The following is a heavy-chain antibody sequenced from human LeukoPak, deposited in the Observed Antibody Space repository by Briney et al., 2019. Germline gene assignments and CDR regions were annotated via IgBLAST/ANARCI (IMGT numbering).Heavy chain of an antibody. V-gene: IGHV4-59*12. CDR3: ARAGQGYCTSASCYLSLDY. D-gene: IGHD2-2*01. J-gene: IGHJ4*02. CDR2: IYYSGST. CDR1: GGSISSYY. Sequence: SETLSLTCTVSGGSISSYYWSWIRQPPGKGLEWIGYIYYSGSTYYNPSLKSRVTISVDTSKNQFSLNLNSVTAADTAVYYCARAGQGYCTSASCYLSLDYWGQGTLVTVSS.